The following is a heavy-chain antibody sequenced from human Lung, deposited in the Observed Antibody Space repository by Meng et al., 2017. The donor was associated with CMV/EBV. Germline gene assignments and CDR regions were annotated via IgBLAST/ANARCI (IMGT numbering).Heavy chain of an antibody. V-gene: IGHV3-7*01. Sequence: SCAASGFTFSSYWMSWVRQAPGKGLEWVANIKQDGSEKYYVDSVKGRFTISRDNAKNSLYLQMNSLRAEDTAVYYSARPVPAYDFWSGYYPYYYYGMDVXGQGXTVTVSS. J-gene: IGHJ6*02. CDR3: ARPVPAYDFWSGYYPYYYYGMDV. CDR2: IKQDGSEK. D-gene: IGHD3-3*01. CDR1: GFTFSSYW.